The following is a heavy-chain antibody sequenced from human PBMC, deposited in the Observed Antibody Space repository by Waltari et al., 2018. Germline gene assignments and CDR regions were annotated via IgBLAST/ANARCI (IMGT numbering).Heavy chain of an antibody. CDR1: GYSLTESA. J-gene: IGHJ5*02. V-gene: IGHV1-24*01. CDR3: TRDRVGYCSGGTCYSRWFDP. D-gene: IGHD2-15*01. Sequence: QVQLVQSGAEVKKPGASVKVSCRVSGYSLTESALHWVRPAPGKGREWLGGFDPEYGEAVYAQEFQGRVTMTEDTSKDTAYMELSSLTYEDTAVYYCTRDRVGYCSGGTCYSRWFDPWGQGTLVTVSS. CDR2: FDPEYGEA.